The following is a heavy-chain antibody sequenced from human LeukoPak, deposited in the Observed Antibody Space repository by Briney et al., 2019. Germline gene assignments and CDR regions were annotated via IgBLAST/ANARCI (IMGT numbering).Heavy chain of an antibody. Sequence: GGSLRLSCSASGFTFSNCAMSWVRQAPGKGLQWVSSITGSGATSYYADSVRGRFIVSRDNSKNTLYLEMNSLRADDTAVYFCAKESTQVIEVYFDSWGQGTLVTVSS. J-gene: IGHJ4*02. CDR2: ITGSGATS. CDR1: GFTFSNCA. CDR3: AKESTQVIEVYFDS. V-gene: IGHV3-23*01. D-gene: IGHD3-22*01.